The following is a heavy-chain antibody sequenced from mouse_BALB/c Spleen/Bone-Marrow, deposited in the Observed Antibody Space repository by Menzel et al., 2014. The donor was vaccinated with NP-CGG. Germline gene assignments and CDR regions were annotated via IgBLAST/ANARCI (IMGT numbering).Heavy chain of an antibody. Sequence: EVQRVESGGGLVKPGGSLKLSCAASGFTFSSYAMSWVRQTPEKRLEWVATISSGGSYTCYPDSVKGRFTISRDNAKNTLYLQMSSLRSEDTAMYYCARQLLRYYFDYWGQGTTLTVSS. D-gene: IGHD1-1*01. CDR1: GFTFSSYA. CDR3: ARQLLRYYFDY. J-gene: IGHJ2*01. V-gene: IGHV5-9-3*01. CDR2: ISSGGSYT.